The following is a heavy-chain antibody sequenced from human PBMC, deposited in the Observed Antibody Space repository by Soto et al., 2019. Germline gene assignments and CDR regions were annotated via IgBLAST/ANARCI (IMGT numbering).Heavy chain of an antibody. CDR2: IYYSGGT. D-gene: IGHD3-3*01. J-gene: IGHJ4*02. CDR1: GGSIGSGGYY. V-gene: IGHV4-31*03. Sequence: SETLSLTCTVSGGSIGSGGYYWSWIRQHPGKGLEWIGYIYYSGGTYYNPSLKSRVTISVDTSKNQFSLKLSSVTAADTAVYYCAAAVGYYFVDYWGQGTLVTVSS. CDR3: AAAVGYYFVDY.